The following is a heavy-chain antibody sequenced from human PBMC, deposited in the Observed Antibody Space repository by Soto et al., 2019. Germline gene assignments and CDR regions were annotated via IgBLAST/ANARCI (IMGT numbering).Heavy chain of an antibody. D-gene: IGHD1-20*01. J-gene: IGHJ6*03. CDR2: ISSSSSVI. Sequence: EVQLVESGGGLVQPGGSLRLSCAASGFILSDCAMNWVRQAPGKGLEWVSYISSSSSVIDYADSVKGRFTVSRDNARYSLYIQMSSLKAEENDVDYCARDLSWYSNWNGYMDVWGKGTMVTVSS. CDR3: ARDLSWYSNWNGYMDV. V-gene: IGHV3-48*01. CDR1: GFILSDCA.